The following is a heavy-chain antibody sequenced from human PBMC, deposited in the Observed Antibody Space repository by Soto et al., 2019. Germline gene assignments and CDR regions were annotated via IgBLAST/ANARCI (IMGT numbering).Heavy chain of an antibody. D-gene: IGHD5-18*01. J-gene: IGHJ6*02. V-gene: IGHV4-31*03. CDR1: GGSIRSGGYY. CDR3: ARDRLMATAGAARHYFGLDV. CDR2: IYYSGNT. Sequence: TLSLTCTVSGGSIRSGGYYWSWVRQNPRRGLEWIGNIYYSGNTYYNPSLKSRLTISVDTSKNQFSLNLSSVTAADTAVYYCARDRLMATAGAARHYFGLDVWGQGTTVTVSS.